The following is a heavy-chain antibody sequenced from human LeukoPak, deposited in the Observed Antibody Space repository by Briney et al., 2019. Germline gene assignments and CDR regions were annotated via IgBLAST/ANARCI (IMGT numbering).Heavy chain of an antibody. CDR2: ISASGGST. D-gene: IGHD6-13*01. Sequence: PGGSLRLSCAASGFTFSSNAMSWVRQAPGKGLEWVSTISASGGSTYYADSVKGRFTISRDNSKNTLYLQMNSLRAEDTAVYYCVRQQLVHIDYWGQGTLVTVSS. J-gene: IGHJ4*02. CDR1: GFTFSSNA. CDR3: VRQQLVHIDY. V-gene: IGHV3-23*01.